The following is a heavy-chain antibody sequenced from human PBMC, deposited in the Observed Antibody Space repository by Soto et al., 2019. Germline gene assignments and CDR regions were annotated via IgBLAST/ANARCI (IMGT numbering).Heavy chain of an antibody. V-gene: IGHV4-30-4*01. Sequence: SETLSLTCTFSGFSISSGDYYWSWIRQPPGKGLEWIGYIYYSGSTYYNPSLKSRVTISVDTSKNQFSLKLSSVTAADTAVYYCARVHDSSGYYGPNFDYWGQGTLVTVSS. D-gene: IGHD3-22*01. J-gene: IGHJ4*02. CDR2: IYYSGST. CDR1: GFSISSGDYY. CDR3: ARVHDSSGYYGPNFDY.